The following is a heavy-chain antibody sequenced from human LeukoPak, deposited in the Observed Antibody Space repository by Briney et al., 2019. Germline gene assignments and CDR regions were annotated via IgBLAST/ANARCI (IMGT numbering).Heavy chain of an antibody. Sequence: PSETLSLTCTVSGGSISSYYWSWIRQPPGKGLEWIGYIYYSGSTNYNPSLKSRVTISVDTSKNQFSLKLSSVTAADTAVYYCARHSGYYDSSSYYWGVSWFDPWGQGTLVTVSS. CDR2: IYYSGST. D-gene: IGHD3-22*01. CDR1: GGSISSYY. V-gene: IGHV4-59*08. J-gene: IGHJ5*02. CDR3: ARHSGYYDSSSYYWGVSWFDP.